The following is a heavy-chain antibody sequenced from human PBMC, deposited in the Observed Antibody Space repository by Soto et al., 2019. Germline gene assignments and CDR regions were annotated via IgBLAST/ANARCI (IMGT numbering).Heavy chain of an antibody. J-gene: IGHJ6*02. CDR3: ERGRKTRGYYDSSGRGPTTYYYYGMDV. CDR2: IIPIFGTA. V-gene: IGHV1-69*01. Sequence: QVQLVQSGAEVKKPGSSVKVSCKASGGTFSSYAISWVRQARGQGLEWMGGIIPIFGTANYAQKFQGRVTSTADESTSTAYMELSSLRSEDTAVYYCERGRKTRGYYDSSGRGPTTYYYYGMDVWGQGTTVTVSS. CDR1: GGTFSSYA. D-gene: IGHD3-22*01.